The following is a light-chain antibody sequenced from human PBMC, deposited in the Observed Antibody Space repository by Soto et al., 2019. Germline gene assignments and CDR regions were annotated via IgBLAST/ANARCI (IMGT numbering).Light chain of an antibody. Sequence: EIVMTQSPATLSVSPGERATLSCRASQSVNSDLAWYQQKPGQAPRLLIHDASTRATGIPVRFSGSGSGTEFTLTISSLQSEDFAIYYCQQYNNWPLGFGGETKVEIK. CDR3: QQYNNWPLG. CDR1: QSVNSD. CDR2: DAS. J-gene: IGKJ4*01. V-gene: IGKV3-15*01.